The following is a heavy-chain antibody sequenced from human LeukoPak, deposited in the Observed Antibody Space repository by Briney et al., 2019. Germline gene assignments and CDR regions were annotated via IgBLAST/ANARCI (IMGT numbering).Heavy chain of an antibody. CDR2: ISSSGSTI. J-gene: IGHJ4*02. V-gene: IGHV3-48*03. Sequence: GGSLRLSCAASGFTFSSYEMNWVRQAPGKGLEWVSYISSSGSTIYYADSVKGRFTISRDNAKNSLYLQMNSLRAEDTAVYYCARTYYYDSIGYYNFDYWGQGTLVTVSS. D-gene: IGHD3-22*01. CDR1: GFTFSSYE. CDR3: ARTYYYDSIGYYNFDY.